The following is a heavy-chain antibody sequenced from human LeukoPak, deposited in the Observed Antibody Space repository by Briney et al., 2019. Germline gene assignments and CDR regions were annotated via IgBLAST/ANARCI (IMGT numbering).Heavy chain of an antibody. D-gene: IGHD3-10*01. CDR1: GYTFTTYG. CDR3: ARGTLRFGELGLH. V-gene: IGHV1-18*01. CDR2: ISTYNGNT. J-gene: IGHJ4*02. Sequence: ASVTVSCKASGYTFTTYGITWVRQAPGQGLEWMGWISTYNGNTNYAQKLQGRVTMTTDTSTSTAYMELRSLRSDDTAVYYCARGTLRFGELGLHWGQGPLVTVSS.